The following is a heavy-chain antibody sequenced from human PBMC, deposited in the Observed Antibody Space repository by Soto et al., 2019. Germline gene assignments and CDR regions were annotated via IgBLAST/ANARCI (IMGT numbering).Heavy chain of an antibody. CDR2: TYYRSKWYN. CDR1: GDSVSSNSAA. CDR3: ARDAYYDYVWGSYRYFHHFDY. D-gene: IGHD3-16*02. Sequence: SQTLSLTCAISGDSVSSNSAAWNWIRQSPSRGLEWLGRTYYRSKWYNDYAVSVKSRITINPDTSKNQFSLQLNSVTPEDTAVYYCARDAYYDYVWGSYRYFHHFDYWGQGTLVTVSS. J-gene: IGHJ4*02. V-gene: IGHV6-1*01.